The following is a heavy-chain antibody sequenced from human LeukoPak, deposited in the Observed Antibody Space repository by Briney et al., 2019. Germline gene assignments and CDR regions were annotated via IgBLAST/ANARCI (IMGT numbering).Heavy chain of an antibody. CDR1: GFTFSSYG. D-gene: IGHD1-26*01. V-gene: IGHV3-30*02. J-gene: IGHJ3*02. CDR3: AKLQVGATEMEAFDI. Sequence: GGSLRLSCAASGFTFSSYGMHWVRQAPGKRLEWVAFIRYDGSNKYYADSVKGRFTISRDNSKNTLYLQMNSLRAEDTAVYYCAKLQVGATEMEAFDIWGQGTMVTVSS. CDR2: IRYDGSNK.